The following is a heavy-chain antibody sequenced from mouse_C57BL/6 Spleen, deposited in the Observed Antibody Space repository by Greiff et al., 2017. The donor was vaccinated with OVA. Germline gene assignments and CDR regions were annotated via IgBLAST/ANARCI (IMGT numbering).Heavy chain of an antibody. CDR2: IDPSDSET. Sequence: VQLQQPGAELVRPGSSVKLSCKASGYTFTSYWMHWVKQRPIQGLEWIGNIDPSDSETHYNQKFKDKATLTVDKSSSTAYMQLSSLTSEDSAVYYCARSYFVNYYAMDYWGQGTSVTVSS. CDR3: ARSYFVNYYAMDY. CDR1: GYTFTSYW. J-gene: IGHJ4*01. V-gene: IGHV1-52*01. D-gene: IGHD2-1*01.